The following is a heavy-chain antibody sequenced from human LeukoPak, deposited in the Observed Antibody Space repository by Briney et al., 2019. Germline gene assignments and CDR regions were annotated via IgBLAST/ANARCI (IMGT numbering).Heavy chain of an antibody. CDR2: IYHSGST. J-gene: IGHJ5*02. D-gene: IGHD2-2*01. CDR1: GGSISSGGYS. CDR3: ARQVVPAAGWFDP. V-gene: IGHV4-30-2*01. Sequence: PSQSLSLTWAVSGGSISSGGYSWSWIRQPPGKGLEWIGYIYHSGSTYYNPSLKSRVTISVDRSKNQFSLKLSSVTAADTAVYYCARQVVPAAGWFDPWGQGTLVTVSS.